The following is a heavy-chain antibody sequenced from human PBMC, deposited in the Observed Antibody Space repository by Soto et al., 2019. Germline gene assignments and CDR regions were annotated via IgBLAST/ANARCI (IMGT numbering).Heavy chain of an antibody. CDR3: ARGPMEVAAHEDY. Sequence: QVQLVQSGAEVKKPGASVKVSCKASGYTFSSYDINWVRQATGQGLEWMGWMNPNSGNTGYAQKFKGRVTMTRNTSIGTAYMELGSLTSEDTAVYYCARGPMEVAAHEDYWGQGSLFTVSS. CDR1: GYTFSSYD. J-gene: IGHJ4*02. V-gene: IGHV1-8*01. D-gene: IGHD6-19*01. CDR2: MNPNSGNT.